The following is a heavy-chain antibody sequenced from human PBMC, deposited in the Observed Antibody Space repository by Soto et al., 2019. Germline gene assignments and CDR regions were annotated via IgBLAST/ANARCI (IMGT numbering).Heavy chain of an antibody. CDR1: GFTFSSHG. Sequence: QPGGSLRLSCEASGFTFSSHGMNWVRQAPGKGLEWVASIDNSGGSAKYADSVRGRFTVSRDNSKNTLYLQMESLRAEDTAVYFCAKDRMVIRVFDYWGQGTLVTVSS. CDR2: IDNSGGSA. D-gene: IGHD3-22*01. J-gene: IGHJ4*02. CDR3: AKDRMVIRVFDY. V-gene: IGHV3-23*01.